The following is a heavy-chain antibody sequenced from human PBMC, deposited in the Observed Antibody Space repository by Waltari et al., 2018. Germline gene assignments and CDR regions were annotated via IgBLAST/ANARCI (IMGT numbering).Heavy chain of an antibody. J-gene: IGHJ4*02. V-gene: IGHV3-33*08. CDR3: ARETSHYYYFDY. D-gene: IGHD2-21*01. CDR1: GSSLRNFW. Sequence: VQVVESGGNLVQPGGSLRLSCVASGSSLRNFWMHWVGQAPGKGLEWVAVVWYDGNNKYYADSVKGRFTISRDNSKNTLYLQMNSLRAEDTAVYYCARETSHYYYFDYWGQGTLVTVSS. CDR2: VWYDGNNK.